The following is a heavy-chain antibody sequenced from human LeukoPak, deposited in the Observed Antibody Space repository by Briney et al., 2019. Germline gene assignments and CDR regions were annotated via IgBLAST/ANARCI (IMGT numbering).Heavy chain of an antibody. CDR1: GGSLNGYC. Sequence: NPSETLSLTCSVYGGSLNGYCWSWIRQPPGKGLEWIGEISHSGTTNYNPSLTSRVTMSLDTSKNQFSLKLNSATAADTAVYYCARVPLRFLEPFDYWGQGTLVTVSS. D-gene: IGHD3-3*01. CDR2: ISHSGTT. CDR3: ARVPLRFLEPFDY. V-gene: IGHV4-34*01. J-gene: IGHJ4*02.